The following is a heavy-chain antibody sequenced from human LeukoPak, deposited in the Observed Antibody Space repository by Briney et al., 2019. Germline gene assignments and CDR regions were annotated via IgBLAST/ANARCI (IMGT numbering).Heavy chain of an antibody. CDR2: IYSGGTT. J-gene: IGHJ5*02. CDR3: ARHDSWAGWFDP. V-gene: IGHV3-53*01. Sequence: GGSLRLSCAAYGFTVSDNYMSWVRQAPGKGLEWVSVIYSGGTTYSADSVKGRFTISRDNSKNTLYLQMNSLRAEDTAVYYCARHDSWAGWFDPWGQGTLVTVSS. CDR1: GFTVSDNY. D-gene: IGHD3-22*01.